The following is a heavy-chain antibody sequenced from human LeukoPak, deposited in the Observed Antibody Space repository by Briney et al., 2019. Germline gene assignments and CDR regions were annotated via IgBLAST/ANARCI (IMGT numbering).Heavy chain of an antibody. CDR1: GFTFSTYA. Sequence: GGSLRLSCAASGFTFSTYAMSWVRQTPGKRLEWVSAISGSGGSTYYADSVKGRFTISRDNSKSTLYLQMNSLRAEDTAVYYCARQQQLVPWCLEHWGQGTLVTVSS. D-gene: IGHD6-13*01. CDR2: ISGSGGST. CDR3: ARQQQLVPWCLEH. V-gene: IGHV3-23*01. J-gene: IGHJ5*02.